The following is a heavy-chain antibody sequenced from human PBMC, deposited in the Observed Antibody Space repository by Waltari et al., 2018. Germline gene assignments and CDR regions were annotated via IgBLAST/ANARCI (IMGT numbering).Heavy chain of an antibody. CDR2: INTNTHNP. Sequence: QVQLVQSGSELKKHGASVKVSCKASGYRFTNHAMNWVRQAPGHGLQFLGWINTNTHNPFYERGFAGRFVFSLDTSISTVYLEINSLKTEDNAVYYCARELLGGGAFDSWGQGTLVTVSS. CDR3: ARELLGGGAFDS. V-gene: IGHV7-4-1*02. D-gene: IGHD3-16*01. CDR1: GYRFTNHA. J-gene: IGHJ4*02.